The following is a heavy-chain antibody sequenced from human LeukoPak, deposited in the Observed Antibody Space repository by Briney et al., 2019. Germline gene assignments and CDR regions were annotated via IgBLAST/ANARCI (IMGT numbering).Heavy chain of an antibody. V-gene: IGHV3-49*02. Sequence: KGLEWVGFIRSKAYGGTTEYAASVKGRFTISRDDSKSIAYLQMNSLKTEDTAVYYCTREPQLWLGNYGMDVWGQGTTVTVSS. J-gene: IGHJ6*01. D-gene: IGHD3-10*01. CDR2: IRSKAYGGTT. CDR3: TREPQLWLGNYGMDV.